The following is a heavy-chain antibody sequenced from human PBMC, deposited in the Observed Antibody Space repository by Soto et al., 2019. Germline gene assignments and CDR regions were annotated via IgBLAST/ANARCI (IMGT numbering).Heavy chain of an antibody. CDR1: GFTFSDYG. D-gene: IGHD3-10*01. V-gene: IGHV3-48*02. J-gene: IGHJ4*02. CDR3: AKFRGFDYGTLDY. CDR2: IGSSSNII. Sequence: EVQLVESGGGLVQPGVSLRLSCAASGFTFSDYGMNLVRQAPGKGLEWLSYIGSSSNIIHYADSVKGRFTISRDNAKNSLYLQMSSLRDEDTSVYYCAKFRGFDYGTLDYWGQGTLVTVSS.